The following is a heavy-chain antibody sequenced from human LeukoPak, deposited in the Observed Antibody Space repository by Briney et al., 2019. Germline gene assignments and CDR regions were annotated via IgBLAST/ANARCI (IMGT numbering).Heavy chain of an antibody. CDR2: INHSGST. V-gene: IGHV4-34*01. CDR1: GGSFSNYH. D-gene: IGHD5-18*01. J-gene: IGHJ4*02. Sequence: SETLSLTCAVFGGSFSNYHWSWIRQPPGKGLEWIGEINHSGSTNYNPSLKSRVTISVDTSKNQFSLKLSSVTAADTAVYYCARARFGDSYGYGFFYYWGQGTLVTVSS. CDR3: ARARFGDSYGYGFFYY.